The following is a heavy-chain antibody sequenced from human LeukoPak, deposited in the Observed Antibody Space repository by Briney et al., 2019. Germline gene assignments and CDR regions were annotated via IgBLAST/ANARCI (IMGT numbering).Heavy chain of an antibody. CDR3: AKGIASNGSIDF. CDR2: FYYSGST. Sequence: SETLSLTCTVSGGSVSSNRYFWNWIRPPPGKGLQWIGYFYYSGSTNYNPSLESRVTISVDTSNTQFSLKLSSVTAADTALYYCAKGIASNGSIDFWGQGKMVTVSS. J-gene: IGHJ3*01. V-gene: IGHV4-61*01. D-gene: IGHD1-26*01. CDR1: GGSVSSNRYF.